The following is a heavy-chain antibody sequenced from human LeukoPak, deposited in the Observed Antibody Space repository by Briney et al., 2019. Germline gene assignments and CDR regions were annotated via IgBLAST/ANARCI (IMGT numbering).Heavy chain of an antibody. J-gene: IGHJ4*02. Sequence: GGSLRLSCAASGFSFGSYWMSWVRQAPGKGLEWVANIKQDGNEEFYVDSVKGRFTISRDNGKNSLYLHMHSLGAEDTAVYYCATDLDHSIHYFVSWGQGTLVTVSS. V-gene: IGHV3-7*01. CDR3: ATDLDHSIHYFVS. D-gene: IGHD2-21*01. CDR1: GFSFGSYW. CDR2: IKQDGNEE.